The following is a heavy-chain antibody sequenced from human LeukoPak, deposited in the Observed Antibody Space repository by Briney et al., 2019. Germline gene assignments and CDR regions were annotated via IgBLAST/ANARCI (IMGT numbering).Heavy chain of an antibody. V-gene: IGHV1-2*02. D-gene: IGHD1-26*01. CDR1: GYTFTGYY. Sequence: ASVKVSCKASGYTFTGYYMHWVRQAPGQGLEWMGWINPNSGGTNYGQKFQGRVTMTRDTSISTAYMELSSLRSEDTAVYYCARGSYSSAFDIWGQGTMVTVSS. J-gene: IGHJ3*02. CDR3: ARGSYSSAFDI. CDR2: INPNSGGT.